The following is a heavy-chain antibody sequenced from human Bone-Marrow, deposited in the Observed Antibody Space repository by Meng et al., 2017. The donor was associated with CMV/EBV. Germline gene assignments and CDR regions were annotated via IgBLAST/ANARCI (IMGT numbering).Heavy chain of an antibody. V-gene: IGHV1-2*02. CDR1: GGTFTGYY. CDR3: AILPGIAAAGGYY. CDR2: INPNSGGT. Sequence: ASVKVSCKASGGTFTGYYMHWVRQAPGQGLEWMGWINPNSGGTNYAQKFQGRVTMTRDTSISTAYMELSRLRSDDTAVYYCAILPGIAAAGGYYWGQGTLVTVSS. J-gene: IGHJ4*02. D-gene: IGHD6-13*01.